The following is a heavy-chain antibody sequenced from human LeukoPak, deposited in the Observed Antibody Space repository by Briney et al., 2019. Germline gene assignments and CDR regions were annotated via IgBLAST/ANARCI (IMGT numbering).Heavy chain of an antibody. Sequence: PGGSLRLSCAASGFTFSSYAMTWVRQAPGKGLEWLSSISGSDYSTYYADSVKGRFTISRDNSKNTLYLQMNSLRAEDTAVYYCAKEDLRYYFDYWGQGTLVTVSS. J-gene: IGHJ4*02. CDR1: GFTFSSYA. CDR3: AKEDLRYYFDY. CDR2: ISGSDYST. V-gene: IGHV3-23*01.